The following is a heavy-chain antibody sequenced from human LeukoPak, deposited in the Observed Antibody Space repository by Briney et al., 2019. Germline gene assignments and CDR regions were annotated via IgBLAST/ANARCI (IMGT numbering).Heavy chain of an antibody. CDR3: AKTLGLRMEPADY. CDR1: GFTFSSYG. Sequence: PGGSLRLSCAASGFTFSSYGMSWVRQAPGKGLEWVSAISGSGGSTYYADSVKGRFTISRDNSKNTLYLQMNSLRAEDTAVYYCAKTLGLRMEPADYWGQGTLVTVSS. J-gene: IGHJ4*02. D-gene: IGHD3-16*01. V-gene: IGHV3-23*01. CDR2: ISGSGGST.